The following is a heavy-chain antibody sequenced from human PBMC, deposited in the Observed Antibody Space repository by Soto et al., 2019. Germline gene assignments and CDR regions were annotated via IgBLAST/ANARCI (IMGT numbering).Heavy chain of an antibody. CDR2: ISGSGGST. CDR1: GFTFSSYA. V-gene: IGHV3-23*01. CDR3: AKDGTKDYYGSGSHDY. Sequence: EVQLLESGGGLVQPGGSLRLSCAASGFTFSSYAMSWVRQAPGKGLEWVSAISGSGGSTYYADSVKGRFTISRDNSKNTLYLQMKSLRAEDTAVYYCAKDGTKDYYGSGSHDYWGQGTLVTVSS. J-gene: IGHJ4*02. D-gene: IGHD3-10*01.